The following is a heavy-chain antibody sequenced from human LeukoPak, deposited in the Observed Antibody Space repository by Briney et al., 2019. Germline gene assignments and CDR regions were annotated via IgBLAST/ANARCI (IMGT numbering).Heavy chain of an antibody. D-gene: IGHD1-26*01. CDR3: ARGGGATIVGFSD. J-gene: IGHJ4*02. V-gene: IGHV1-2*02. Sequence: ASVKVSCKASGYTFTGYYMHWVRQAPGQGLEWMGWINPNSGGTNYAQKFQGRVTMTRDTSISIAYMELSSLRSEDTAVYYCARGGGATIVGFSDWGQGTLVTVSS. CDR1: GYTFTGYY. CDR2: INPNSGGT.